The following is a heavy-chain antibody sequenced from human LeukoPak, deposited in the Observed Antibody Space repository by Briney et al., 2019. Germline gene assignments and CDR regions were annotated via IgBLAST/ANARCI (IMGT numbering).Heavy chain of an antibody. CDR3: ARGKVPDP. D-gene: IGHD1-14*01. CDR2: IYYSGTT. CDR1: GFTFSDYY. V-gene: IGHV4-30-4*08. Sequence: KPGGSLRLSCAASGFTFSDYYMSWIRQPPGKGLEWIGSIYYSGTTFYSPSLKSRLTISLDTSKNQFFLILSSMTVADTAVYYCARGKVPDPWGQGTLVTVSS. J-gene: IGHJ5*02.